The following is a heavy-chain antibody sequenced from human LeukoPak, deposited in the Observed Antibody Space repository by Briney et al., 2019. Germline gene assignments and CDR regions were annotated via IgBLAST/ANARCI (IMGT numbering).Heavy chain of an antibody. V-gene: IGHV3-9*01. CDR3: VRAMEV. CDR1: GFTFDDYA. CDR2: ISWNSGSI. J-gene: IGHJ6*02. Sequence: GRSLRLSCAASGFTFDDYAMHWVRQAPGKGLEWVSGISWNSGSIGYADSVKGRFTISRDNAKNSLYLQMNSLRAEDTAVYYCVRAMEVWGQGTTVTVSS.